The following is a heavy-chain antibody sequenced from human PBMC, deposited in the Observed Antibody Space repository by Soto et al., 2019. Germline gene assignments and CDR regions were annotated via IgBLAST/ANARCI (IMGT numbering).Heavy chain of an antibody. D-gene: IGHD6-13*01. CDR3: AREGQQLSRSFDY. CDR1: GGTFSSYA. CDR2: IIPIFGTA. V-gene: IGHV1-69*13. Sequence: SVKVSCKASGGTFSSYAISWVRQAPGQGLEWMGGIIPIFGTANYAQKFQGRVTITADESTSTAYMELSSLRSEDTAVYYCAREGQQLSRSFDYWGQGTLVTVSS. J-gene: IGHJ4*02.